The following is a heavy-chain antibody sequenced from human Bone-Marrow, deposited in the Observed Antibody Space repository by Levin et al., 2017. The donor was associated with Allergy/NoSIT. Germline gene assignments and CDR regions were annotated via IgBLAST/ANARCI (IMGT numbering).Heavy chain of an antibody. CDR2: IYGSGST. CDR3: ARRNNIGYFDF. CDR1: GDSISDFY. V-gene: IGHV4-59*08. J-gene: IGHJ4*02. Sequence: SSETLSLTCTVSGDSISDFYWTWIRQPPGKGLEWIGFIYGSGSTNYNPSLKTRVTISVDTPKNQFSLRLMSVTAADTAVYYCARRNNIGYFDFWGQGTLVTVSS. D-gene: IGHD2/OR15-2a*01.